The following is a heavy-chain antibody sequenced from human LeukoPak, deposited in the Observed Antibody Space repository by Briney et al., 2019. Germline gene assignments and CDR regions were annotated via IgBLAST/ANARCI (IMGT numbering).Heavy chain of an antibody. CDR1: GGSFSGYY. CDR3: ASSMCAGGSCYHGAFDY. D-gene: IGHD2-15*01. V-gene: IGHV4-34*01. Sequence: NPSETLSLTCAVYGGSFSGYYWSWIRQTPGKGLEWIGKINVGGGTNYNPSLKSRVTISVDTSKNQFSLKLSSVTAADTAVYYCASSMCAGGSCYHGAFDYWGQGTLVTVSS. CDR2: INVGGGT. J-gene: IGHJ4*02.